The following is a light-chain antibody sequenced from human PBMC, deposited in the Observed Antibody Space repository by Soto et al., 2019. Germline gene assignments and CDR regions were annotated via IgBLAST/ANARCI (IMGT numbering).Light chain of an antibody. V-gene: IGLV1-40*01. CDR1: SSNIGAGYD. CDR3: QSYASSLSARV. Sequence: QSVLTQPPSVSGAPGQRVTISCTGSSSNIGAGYDEHWYQQLPGTAPKLLIYGNSNRPSGVPDRFSGSKSGTSASLAITGLQAEDGADYYCQSYASSLSARVFGGGTQLTVL. CDR2: GNS. J-gene: IGLJ3*02.